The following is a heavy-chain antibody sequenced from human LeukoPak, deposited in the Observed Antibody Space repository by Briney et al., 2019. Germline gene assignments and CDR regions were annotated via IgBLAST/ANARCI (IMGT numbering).Heavy chain of an antibody. Sequence: PGGSLRLSCAASGFTVSSNYMSWVRQAPGKGLEWVSVIYSGGSTYYADSVKGRFTISRDNSKNTLYLQMNSLRAEDTAVYYCARDLYSSSSRWFDPWGQGTLVTVSS. CDR3: ARDLYSSSSRWFDP. J-gene: IGHJ5*02. D-gene: IGHD6-6*01. CDR2: IYSGGST. CDR1: GFTVSSNY. V-gene: IGHV3-66*01.